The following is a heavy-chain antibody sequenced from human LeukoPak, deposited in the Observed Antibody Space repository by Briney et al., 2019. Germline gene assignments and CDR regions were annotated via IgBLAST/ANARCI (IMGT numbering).Heavy chain of an antibody. Sequence: GASVKVSCKASGGTFSSYAISWVRQAPGQGLEWMGGIIPIFGTANYAQKFQGRVTITADKSTSTAYMELSSLRSEDTAVYYCARSYNWNYSYYYMDVWGKGTTVTVSS. CDR2: IIPIFGTA. D-gene: IGHD1-20*01. J-gene: IGHJ6*03. V-gene: IGHV1-69*06. CDR3: ARSYNWNYSYYYMDV. CDR1: GGTFSSYA.